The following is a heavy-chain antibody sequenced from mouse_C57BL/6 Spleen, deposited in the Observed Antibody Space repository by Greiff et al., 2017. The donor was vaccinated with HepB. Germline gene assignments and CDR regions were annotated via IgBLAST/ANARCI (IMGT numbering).Heavy chain of an antibody. CDR2: ISSSSSTI. CDR1: GFTFSDYG. J-gene: IGHJ4*01. Sequence: EVMLVESGGGLVKPGGSLKLSCAASGFTFSDYGMHWVRQAPQKGLEWVAYISSSSSTIYYADTVKGRITIARDNAKNTLFLQMTSLRSEDTAMYYCARGDYAMDYWGQGTSVTVSS. V-gene: IGHV5-17*01. CDR3: ARGDYAMDY.